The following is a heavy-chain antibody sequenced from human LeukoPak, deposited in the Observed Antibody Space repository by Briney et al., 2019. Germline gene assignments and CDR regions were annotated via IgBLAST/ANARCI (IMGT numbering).Heavy chain of an antibody. V-gene: IGHV3-15*01. D-gene: IGHD3-3*01. J-gene: IGHJ4*02. CDR3: TTGDGITIFGAFDY. CDR1: GFTFSNAW. Sequence: GGSLRLSCAASGFTFSNAWMSWVRQAPGKGLEWVGRIKSKTDGGTTDYAAPVKGRFTISRDDSKNTLYLQMNSLKTEDTAVYYCTTGDGITIFGAFDYWGQGTLVTVSS. CDR2: IKSKTDGGTT.